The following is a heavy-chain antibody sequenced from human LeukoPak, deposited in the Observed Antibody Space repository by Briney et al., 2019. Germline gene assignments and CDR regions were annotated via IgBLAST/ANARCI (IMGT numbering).Heavy chain of an antibody. J-gene: IGHJ4*02. CDR1: GGTFSSYT. V-gene: IGHV1-69*02. CDR3: ASYLIAVAGSFDY. CDR2: IIPILGIA. Sequence: SVKVSCKASGGTFSSYTISWVRQAPGQGLEWMGRIIPILGIANYAQKFQGRVTIIADKSTSTAYMELSSLRSEDTAVYYCASYLIAVAGSFDYWGQGTLVTVSS. D-gene: IGHD6-19*01.